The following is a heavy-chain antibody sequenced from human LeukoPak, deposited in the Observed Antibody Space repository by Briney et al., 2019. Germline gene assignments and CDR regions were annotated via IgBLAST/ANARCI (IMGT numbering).Heavy chain of an antibody. CDR2: IKQDGSEK. J-gene: IGHJ4*02. CDR1: GFTFSSYW. Sequence: GGSLRLSCAASGFTFSSYWMSWVRQAPGKGLEWVANIKQDGSEKYYVDSVKGRFTISRDNAKNSLYLQMNSLRAEDTAMYFCARDYPQLAPPGAHWGQGTLVTVSS. V-gene: IGHV3-7*01. D-gene: IGHD6-13*01. CDR3: ARDYPQLAPPGAH.